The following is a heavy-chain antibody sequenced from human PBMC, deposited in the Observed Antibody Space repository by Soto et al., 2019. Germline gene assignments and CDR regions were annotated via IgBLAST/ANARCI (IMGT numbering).Heavy chain of an antibody. D-gene: IGHD3-22*01. J-gene: IGHJ3*02. V-gene: IGHV5-51*01. Sequence: GESRNTSCKGSGYSVTSYWIGCVGEMPGKGLEWMGIIYPGDSDTRYSPSFQGQVTISADKSISTAYLQWSSLKASDTAMYYCARQGQYYDSSVWAFDIWGQGTMVTVSS. CDR3: ARQGQYYDSSVWAFDI. CDR1: GYSVTSYW. CDR2: IYPGDSDT.